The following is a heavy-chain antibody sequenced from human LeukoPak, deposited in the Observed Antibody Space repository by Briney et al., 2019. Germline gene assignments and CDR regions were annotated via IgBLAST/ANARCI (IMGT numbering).Heavy chain of an antibody. V-gene: IGHV3-9*01. CDR1: GFTFDDYA. Sequence: GRSLRLTCAASGFTFDDYAMHWVRQAPGKGLEWVSGISWNSGSIGYTDSMKGRFTISRDNAKNSLYLQMDSLRAEDTALYYCAKDINRRKLATFDYWGQGTLVTVSS. D-gene: IGHD1-14*01. CDR2: ISWNSGSI. J-gene: IGHJ4*02. CDR3: AKDINRRKLATFDY.